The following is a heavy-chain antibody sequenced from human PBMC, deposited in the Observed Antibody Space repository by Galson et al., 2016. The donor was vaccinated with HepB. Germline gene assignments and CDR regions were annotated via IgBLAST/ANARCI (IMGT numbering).Heavy chain of an antibody. V-gene: IGHV4-30-4*08. CDR3: ARGYYDFWSGSRSLDC. Sequence: WVRQAPGKGLEWIGYIYYSGSTYYNPSLKSRVTMSVDTSKNQFSLRLSSVTAADTAVYYCARGYYDFWSGSRSLDCWGQGTLVTVSS. CDR2: IYYSGST. D-gene: IGHD3-3*01. J-gene: IGHJ4*02.